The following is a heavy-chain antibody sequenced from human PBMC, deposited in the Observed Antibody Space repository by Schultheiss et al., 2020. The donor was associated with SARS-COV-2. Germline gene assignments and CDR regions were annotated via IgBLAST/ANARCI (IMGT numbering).Heavy chain of an antibody. CDR2: IGTAGDT. J-gene: IGHJ4*02. V-gene: IGHV3-13*01. Sequence: GGSLRLSCAASGFTFSSYDMHWVRQATGKGLEWVSAIGTAGDTYYPGSVKGRFTISRENAKNSLYLQMNSLRAGDTAVYYCARGRPEGFGELLSPFDYWGQGTLVTVSS. D-gene: IGHD3-10*01. CDR3: ARGRPEGFGELLSPFDY. CDR1: GFTFSSYD.